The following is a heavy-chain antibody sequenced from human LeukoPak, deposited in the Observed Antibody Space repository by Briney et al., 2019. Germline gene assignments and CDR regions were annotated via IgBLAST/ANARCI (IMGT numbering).Heavy chain of an antibody. Sequence: SETLSLTCTVSGGSISSYYWSWIRQPPGKGLEWIGYIYYSGSTNYNPSLKSRVTISVDTSKNQFSLKLSSVTAADTAVYYCARLGAVTPAYYYYYYMDVWGKGTTVTVSS. J-gene: IGHJ6*03. CDR1: GGSISSYY. CDR2: IYYSGST. CDR3: ARLGAVTPAYYYYYYMDV. V-gene: IGHV4-59*01. D-gene: IGHD3-16*01.